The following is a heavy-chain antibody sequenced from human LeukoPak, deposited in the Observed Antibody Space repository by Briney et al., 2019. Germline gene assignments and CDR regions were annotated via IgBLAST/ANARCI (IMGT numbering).Heavy chain of an antibody. CDR3: ARGGPYVEMATIIDY. J-gene: IGHJ4*02. Sequence: ASVKVSCKASGYTFTSYDINWVQQATGQGLEWMGWMNPNSGNTGYAQKFQGRVTMTRNTSISTAYMELSSLRSEDTAVYYCARGGPYVEMATIIDYWGQGTLVTVSS. V-gene: IGHV1-8*01. CDR2: MNPNSGNT. CDR1: GYTFTSYD. D-gene: IGHD5-24*01.